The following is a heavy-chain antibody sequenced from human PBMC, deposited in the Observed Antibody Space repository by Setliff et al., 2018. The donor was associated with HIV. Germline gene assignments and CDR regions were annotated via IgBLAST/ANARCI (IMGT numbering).Heavy chain of an antibody. CDR3: VRDDYGYNGKGFDY. J-gene: IGHJ4*02. D-gene: IGHD4-17*01. V-gene: IGHV4-30-4*01. CDR2: ITYSGSA. Sequence: PSETLSLTCAVFGGSFSDFYWSWIRQPPGKGLEWIGYITYSGSACYNPSLKSRVTISIDTSNNQISLRLSSVTAADTAMYYCVRDDYGYNGKGFDYWGPGTLVTVSS. CDR1: GGSFSDFY.